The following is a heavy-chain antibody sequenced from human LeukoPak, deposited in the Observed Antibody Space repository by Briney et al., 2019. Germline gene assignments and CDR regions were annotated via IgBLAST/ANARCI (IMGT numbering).Heavy chain of an antibody. Sequence: GGSLRLSCAASGFTFSNSWMTWLRQAPGKGLEWVANIKEDGSERYYVDSVQGRFTISRDNAKNSLYLQMNSLRAEDTAVYYCARSKLAVSGNYFDYWGQGTLVTVSS. D-gene: IGHD6-19*01. CDR1: GFTFSNSW. CDR2: IKEDGSER. V-gene: IGHV3-7*01. CDR3: ARSKLAVSGNYFDY. J-gene: IGHJ4*02.